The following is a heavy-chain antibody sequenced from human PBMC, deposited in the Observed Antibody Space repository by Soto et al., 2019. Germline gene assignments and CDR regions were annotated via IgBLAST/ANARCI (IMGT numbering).Heavy chain of an antibody. V-gene: IGHV1-69*13. CDR2: IIPIFGTA. CDR1: GGTFSSYA. D-gene: IGHD6-6*01. J-gene: IGHJ6*02. CDR3: ASRTIPYSSSAESRGRFYYYYGMDV. Sequence: GASVKVSCKASGGTFSSYAISWVRQAPGQGLEWMGGIIPIFGTANYAQKFQGRVTITADESTSTAYMELSSLRSEDTAVYYCASRTIPYSSSAESRGRFYYYYGMDVWGQGTTVTVSS.